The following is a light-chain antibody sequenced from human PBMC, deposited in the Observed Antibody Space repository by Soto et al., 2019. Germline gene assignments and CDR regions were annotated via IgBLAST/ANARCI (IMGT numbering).Light chain of an antibody. Sequence: DIKLTQSPSSLSASLGDRVTITCRASLRISKYLNWYQQKPGRAPKLLIYGASTLQSGVPSRFSGSGSGTEFTLTINNLQSEDFAVYYCQQYRNWPRTFGQGTKVEIK. CDR1: LRISKY. V-gene: IGKV1-39*01. CDR3: QQYRNWPRT. J-gene: IGKJ1*01. CDR2: GAS.